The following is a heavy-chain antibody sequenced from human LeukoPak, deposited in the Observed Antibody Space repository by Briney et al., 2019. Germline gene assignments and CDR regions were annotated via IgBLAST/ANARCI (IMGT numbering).Heavy chain of an antibody. Sequence: PGGSLRLSCAASGFPFITMSWVRQAPGKGLEWVAGINESGGVTYYADSVKGRFTISRDNSKNTLYLQMNSLRAEDTAIYYCSKDRTTSGGAEGYWGQGTLVTVSA. J-gene: IGHJ4*02. D-gene: IGHD2-21*01. CDR3: SKDRTTSGGAEGY. CDR2: INESGGVT. V-gene: IGHV3-23*01. CDR1: GFPFIT.